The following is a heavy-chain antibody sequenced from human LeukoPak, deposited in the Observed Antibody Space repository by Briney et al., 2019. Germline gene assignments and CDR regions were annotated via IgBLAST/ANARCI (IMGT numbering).Heavy chain of an antibody. CDR2: ISGSTSTI. D-gene: IGHD2-2*01. CDR3: AKDRCSSTSCYGGGFYYYYMDV. Sequence: GGSLRLSCAASGFTFSSYSMNWVRQAPGKGLEWVSYISGSTSTIYYTDSVKGRFTISRDNSKNTLYLQMNSLRAEDTAVYYCAKDRCSSTSCYGGGFYYYYMDVWGKGTTVTVSS. J-gene: IGHJ6*03. CDR1: GFTFSSYS. V-gene: IGHV3-48*01.